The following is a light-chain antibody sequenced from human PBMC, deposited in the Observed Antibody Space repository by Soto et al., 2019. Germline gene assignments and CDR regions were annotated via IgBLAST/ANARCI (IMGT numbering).Light chain of an antibody. CDR2: WAS. Sequence: DIVMTQSPDSLTVSLGERATINCKSSQSVLSNSNNKNSLGWYQKKPGQPPKLLISWASTRESGVPDRLSGSGSGTDLTLTISSLQAEDVAVYYWQQYYCTPLSFGGGTKVEIK. J-gene: IGKJ4*01. CDR3: QQYYCTPLS. CDR1: QSVLSNSNNKNS. V-gene: IGKV4-1*01.